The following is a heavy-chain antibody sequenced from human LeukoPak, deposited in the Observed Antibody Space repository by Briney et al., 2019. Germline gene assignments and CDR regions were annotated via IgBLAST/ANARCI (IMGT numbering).Heavy chain of an antibody. J-gene: IGHJ4*02. D-gene: IGHD3-10*01. Sequence: ASVKVSCKASGYTFTSCGISWVRQAPGQGLEWMGWISAYNGNTNYAQKLQGRVTMTTDTSTSTAYMELRSLRSDDTAVYYCARLRVWFGELPKEGYYFDYWGQGTLVTVSS. V-gene: IGHV1-18*01. CDR1: GYTFTSCG. CDR2: ISAYNGNT. CDR3: ARLRVWFGELPKEGYYFDY.